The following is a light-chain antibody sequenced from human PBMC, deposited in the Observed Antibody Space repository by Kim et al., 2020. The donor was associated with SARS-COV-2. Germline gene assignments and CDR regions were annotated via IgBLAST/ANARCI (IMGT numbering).Light chain of an antibody. CDR3: SAWDSGLSAWV. CDR2: RNN. V-gene: IGLV10-54*01. CDR1: INNVGNQG. Sequence: QTATLTCTGNINNVGNQGAAWLEQDQGRPPKLLSYRNNNRPSGISERLSASRSGNPASLTITGLQPEDGADYYCSAWDSGLSAWVFGGGTQLTVL. J-gene: IGLJ3*02.